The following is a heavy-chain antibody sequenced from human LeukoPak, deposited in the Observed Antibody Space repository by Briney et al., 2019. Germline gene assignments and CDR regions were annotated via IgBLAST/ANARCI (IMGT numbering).Heavy chain of an antibody. Sequence: GGSLRLSCAASGFTFSSYGMHWVRQAPGKGLEWVAFIRYDGSNKYYADSVKGRFTISRDNAKNSLYLQMNSLRAEDTAVYYCATYCSGGSCYTGLYFDYWGQGTLVTVSS. CDR3: ATYCSGGSCYTGLYFDY. D-gene: IGHD2-15*01. J-gene: IGHJ4*02. V-gene: IGHV3-30*02. CDR2: IRYDGSNK. CDR1: GFTFSSYG.